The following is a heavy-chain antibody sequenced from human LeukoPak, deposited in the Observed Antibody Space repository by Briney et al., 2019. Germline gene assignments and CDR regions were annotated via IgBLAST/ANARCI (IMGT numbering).Heavy chain of an antibody. CDR3: ARAGVAGTFYFDY. D-gene: IGHD6-19*01. Sequence: ASVKVSCKASGYTFTGYYMHWVRQAPGQGLEWMGRINPNSGGTNYAQKFQGRVTMTRDTSISTAYMEPSRLRSDDTAVYYCARAGVAGTFYFDYWGQGTLVTVSS. J-gene: IGHJ4*02. CDR2: INPNSGGT. CDR1: GYTFTGYY. V-gene: IGHV1-2*06.